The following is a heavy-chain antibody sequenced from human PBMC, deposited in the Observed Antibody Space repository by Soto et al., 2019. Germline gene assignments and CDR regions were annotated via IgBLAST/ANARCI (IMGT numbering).Heavy chain of an antibody. D-gene: IGHD2-2*01. CDR1: GGTFSSYA. CDR2: IIPIFGTA. J-gene: IGHJ5*02. V-gene: IGHV1-69*13. CDR3: AREPVVPAATPWFDP. Sequence: ASVKVSCKASGGTFSSYAISWVRQAPGQGLEWMGGIIPIFGTANYAQKFQGRVTITADESTSTAYMELSSLRPEDTAVYYCAREPVVPAATPWFDPWGQGTLVTVSS.